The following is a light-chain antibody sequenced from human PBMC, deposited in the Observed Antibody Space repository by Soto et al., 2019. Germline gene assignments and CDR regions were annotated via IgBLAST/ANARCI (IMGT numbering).Light chain of an antibody. Sequence: DIQMTQSPSTLSASVGDRVTITCRASQSISSWLAWYQQKPGKAPKLLLYKASTLDSGVPSRFSGSGSGTEFTLPISSLQPEDFATYYYQQYNSFPWTFGQGAQVEIK. CDR2: KAS. CDR3: QQYNSFPWT. J-gene: IGKJ1*01. V-gene: IGKV1-5*03. CDR1: QSISSW.